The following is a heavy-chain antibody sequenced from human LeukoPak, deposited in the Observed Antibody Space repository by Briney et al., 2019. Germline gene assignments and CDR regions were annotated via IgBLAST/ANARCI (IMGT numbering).Heavy chain of an antibody. D-gene: IGHD6-25*01. CDR1: GFTFDGYS. Sequence: GGSLSLSCAASGFTFDGYSMHWVRQVPGKGLEWVSVISWDGDNTYYTDSVKGRFTISRDNSKNSLYMQMKSLRTEDTALYYCAKDIRSGDYFDHWGQGTLVTVSS. V-gene: IGHV3-43*01. CDR2: ISWDGDNT. J-gene: IGHJ4*02. CDR3: AKDIRSGDYFDH.